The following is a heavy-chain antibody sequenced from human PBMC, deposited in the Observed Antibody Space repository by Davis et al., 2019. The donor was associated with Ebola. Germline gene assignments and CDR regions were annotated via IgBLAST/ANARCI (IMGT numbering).Heavy chain of an antibody. CDR1: GFTFSSYA. V-gene: IGHV3-23*01. D-gene: IGHD3-22*01. Sequence: PGGSLRLSCAASGFTFSSYAMSWVRQAPGKGLEWVSAISGSGGSTYYADSVKGRFTISRDNSKNTLYLQMNSLRAEDTAVYYCARDKGHYYDRPLDYWGQGTLVTVSS. CDR2: ISGSGGST. CDR3: ARDKGHYYDRPLDY. J-gene: IGHJ4*02.